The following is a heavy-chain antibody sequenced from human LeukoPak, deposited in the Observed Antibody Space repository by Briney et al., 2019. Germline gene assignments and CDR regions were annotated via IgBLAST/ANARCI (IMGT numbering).Heavy chain of an antibody. V-gene: IGHV1-2*02. D-gene: IGHD1-26*01. CDR2: INPNSGGT. J-gene: IGHJ5*02. CDR3: AREKLVSGSYYGPGWFDP. CDR1: GYTFTGYY. Sequence: ASVKVSCKASGYTFTGYYMHWVRQAPGQGLEWMGWINPNSGGTNYAQKFQGRVAMARDTSISTAYMELSRLRSDDTAVNYCAREKLVSGSYYGPGWFDPWGQGTLVTVSS.